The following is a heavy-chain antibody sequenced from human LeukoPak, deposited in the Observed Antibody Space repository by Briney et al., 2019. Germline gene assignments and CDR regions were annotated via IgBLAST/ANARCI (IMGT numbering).Heavy chain of an antibody. CDR1: GYTFSSYA. CDR3: VSFDIGGY. J-gene: IGHJ4*02. V-gene: IGHV7-4-1*02. CDR2: INTNAGNP. D-gene: IGHD2-15*01. Sequence: VASVKVSCKASGYTFSSYAMHWVRQAPGQGPEYMGWINTNAGNPTYAQGFTGRFVFSLDTSVSTAYLQISSLKAEDTAVYYCVSFDIGGYWGQGTLVTVSS.